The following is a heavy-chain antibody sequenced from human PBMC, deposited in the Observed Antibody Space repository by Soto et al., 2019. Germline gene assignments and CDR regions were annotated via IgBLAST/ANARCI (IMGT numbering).Heavy chain of an antibody. CDR3: AREGRRLPVADRYYYYFGMDV. J-gene: IGHJ6*01. Sequence: QVQLVQSGAEVKKSGSSVKVSCKASRGTFSSYTISWVRQAPGQGLEWMGRIIPILGIANYAQKFQGIVTITADKSTSTAYMDLSSLRSEDTVVYYCAREGRRLPVADRYYYYFGMDVWGLGTTVNVSS. CDR1: RGTFSSYT. V-gene: IGHV1-69*08. D-gene: IGHD6-19*01. CDR2: IIPILGIA.